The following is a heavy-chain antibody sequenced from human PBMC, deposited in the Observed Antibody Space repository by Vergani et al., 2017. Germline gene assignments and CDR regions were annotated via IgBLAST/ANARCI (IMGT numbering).Heavy chain of an antibody. D-gene: IGHD1-7*01. CDR2: ISSSGSTI. V-gene: IGHV3-48*03. CDR3: ARVPYDWNYKGHNYGMDV. CDR1: GFTFSSYD. J-gene: IGHJ6*02. Sequence: EVQLVESGGGLVQPGGSLRLSCAASGFTFSSYDMNWVRQAPGQGLEWVSYISSSGSTIYYADSVKGRFTISRDNAKNSLYLQMNSLRAEDTAVYYCARVPYDWNYKGHNYGMDVWGQGTTVTVSS.